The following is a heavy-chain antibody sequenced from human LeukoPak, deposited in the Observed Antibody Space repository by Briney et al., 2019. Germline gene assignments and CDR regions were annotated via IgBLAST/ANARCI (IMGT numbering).Heavy chain of an antibody. D-gene: IGHD5-24*01. V-gene: IGHV4-34*01. CDR1: GGSISSYY. Sequence: PSETLSLTCTVSGGSISSYYWSWIRQPPGKGLEWIGEINHSGSTNYNPSLKSRVTISVDTSKNQFSLKLSSVTAADTAVYYCARARRDGYNGRSLDYWGQGTLVTVSS. CDR3: ARARRDGYNGRSLDY. J-gene: IGHJ4*02. CDR2: INHSGST.